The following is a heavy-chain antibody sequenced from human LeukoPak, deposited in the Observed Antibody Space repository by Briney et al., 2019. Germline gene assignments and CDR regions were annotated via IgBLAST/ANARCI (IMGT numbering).Heavy chain of an antibody. J-gene: IGHJ4*02. CDR3: ANIDY. CDR1: GFTFNRYA. V-gene: IGHV3-23*01. CDR2: IDFSGGST. Sequence: GGSLRLSCAASGFTFNRYAMSWVRQAPGKGLEWIPTIDFSGGSTYNADSVKGRFTISRDNSKNILFLQMSSLRAEDTAIYYCANIDYWGQGTLVTVSS.